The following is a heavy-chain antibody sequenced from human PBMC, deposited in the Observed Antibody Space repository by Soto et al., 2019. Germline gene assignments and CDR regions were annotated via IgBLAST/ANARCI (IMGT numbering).Heavy chain of an antibody. D-gene: IGHD4-17*01. V-gene: IGHV3-23*01. J-gene: IGHJ4*02. CDR1: GFTFSDFA. Sequence: EVQLLESGEGLAQPGGSLRLSCAGSGFTFSDFAMAWVRQAPGKGLEWVSAISDSDETTFYADSVKGRVTISRDTSKNTLYLQMNSLRAEDTALYFCAKEGYIDGDYVPLCDWGQGILVTVSS. CDR2: ISDSDETT. CDR3: AKEGYIDGDYVPLCD.